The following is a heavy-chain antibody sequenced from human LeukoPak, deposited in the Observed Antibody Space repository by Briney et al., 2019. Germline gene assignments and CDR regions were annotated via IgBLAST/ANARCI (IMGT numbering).Heavy chain of an antibody. J-gene: IGHJ1*01. D-gene: IGHD1-26*01. Sequence: PGGSLRLSSAAPVLTFSCSAMSCGRHAPGKGLEWVSAISGGGGSTYYADSVKGRCTISRDNAKNTLYLQMNSLRAEDTAVYYCAKDPDGYSGSLSSFSAHWGQGTLVTVSS. CDR3: AKDPDGYSGSLSSFSAH. CDR1: VLTFSCSA. CDR2: ISGGGGST. V-gene: IGHV3-23*01.